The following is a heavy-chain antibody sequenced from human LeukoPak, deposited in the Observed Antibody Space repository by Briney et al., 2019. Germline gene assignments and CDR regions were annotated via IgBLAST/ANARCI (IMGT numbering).Heavy chain of an antibody. CDR1: GFTFSSYG. CDR3: AKDIGRVGATDY. CDR2: IRYDGSNK. D-gene: IGHD1-26*01. Sequence: GGSLRLSCAASGFTFSSYGMSWVRQTPGKGLEWVAFIRYDGSNKYYADSVKGRFTISRDNSKNTVYLQMNSLRAEDTAVYYCAKDIGRVGATDYWGQGTLVTVSS. V-gene: IGHV3-30*02. J-gene: IGHJ4*02.